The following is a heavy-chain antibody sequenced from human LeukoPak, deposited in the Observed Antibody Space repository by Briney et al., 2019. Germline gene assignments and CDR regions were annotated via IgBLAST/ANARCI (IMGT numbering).Heavy chain of an antibody. J-gene: IGHJ3*02. CDR3: ANEYSKGDI. CDR1: GFTFSNYV. V-gene: IGHV3-23*01. D-gene: IGHD4-11*01. Sequence: GSLRLSCAASGFTFSNYVMSWVLQAPGKGLEWVSAISGSGGNTYYADSVKGRFTISRDNSKNTLYLQMNSLRAEDAAVYYCANEYSKGDIWGQGTMVTVSS. CDR2: ISGSGGNT.